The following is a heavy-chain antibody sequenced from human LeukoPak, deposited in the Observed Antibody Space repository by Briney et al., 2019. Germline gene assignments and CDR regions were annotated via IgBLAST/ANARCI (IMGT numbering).Heavy chain of an antibody. Sequence: GGSLRLSCAASGFTFSSYAMSWVRQAPGKGLEWVSAISGSGGSTYYADSVKGRFTISRDNSKNTLYLQMNSLRAGDTAVYYCAKVGGNYYGMDVWGQGTTVTVSS. V-gene: IGHV3-23*01. CDR1: GFTFSSYA. J-gene: IGHJ6*02. CDR2: ISGSGGST. CDR3: AKVGGNYYGMDV. D-gene: IGHD1-26*01.